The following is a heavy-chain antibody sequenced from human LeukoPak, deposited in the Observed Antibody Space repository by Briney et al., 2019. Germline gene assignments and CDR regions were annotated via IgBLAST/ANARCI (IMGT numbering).Heavy chain of an antibody. J-gene: IGHJ4*02. V-gene: IGHV3-20*04. Sequence: GGSLRLSCAASGFTFDDYGMSWVRQAPGKGLEWVSGINWNGGSTGYADSVKGRFTISRDNAKNSLYLQMNSLRAEDTALYYCARDGGRDGYNYYFDYWGQGTLVTVSS. CDR3: ARDGGRDGYNYYFDY. CDR1: GFTFDDYG. CDR2: INWNGGST. D-gene: IGHD5-24*01.